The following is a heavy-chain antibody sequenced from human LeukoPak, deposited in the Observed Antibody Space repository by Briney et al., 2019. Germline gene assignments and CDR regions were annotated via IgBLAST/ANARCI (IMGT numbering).Heavy chain of an antibody. CDR1: GYSFTSYW. CDR2: IYPGDSDT. CDR3: ARAHHYYDSSGYYYRGTNTASGDY. J-gene: IGHJ4*02. Sequence: GESLKISCKGSGYSFTSYWIGWVRQMPGKGLEWMGIIYPGDSDTRYSPSFQGQVTISADKSISTAYLQWSSLKASDTAMYYCARAHHYYDSSGYYYRGTNTASGDYWGQGTLVTVSS. V-gene: IGHV5-51*01. D-gene: IGHD3-22*01.